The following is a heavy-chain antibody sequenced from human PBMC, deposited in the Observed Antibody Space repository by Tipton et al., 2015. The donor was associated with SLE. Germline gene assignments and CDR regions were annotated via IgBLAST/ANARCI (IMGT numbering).Heavy chain of an antibody. D-gene: IGHD6-6*01. CDR1: GFTFSSYS. Sequence: SLRLSCAASGFTFSSYSMNWVRQAPGKGLEWVSSISSSSSYIYYADSVKGRFTISRDNAKNSLYLQMNGLRAEDTAVYYCARVGSSSYYFDYWGQGTLVTVSS. CDR2: ISSSSSYI. J-gene: IGHJ4*02. V-gene: IGHV3-21*03. CDR3: ARVGSSSYYFDY.